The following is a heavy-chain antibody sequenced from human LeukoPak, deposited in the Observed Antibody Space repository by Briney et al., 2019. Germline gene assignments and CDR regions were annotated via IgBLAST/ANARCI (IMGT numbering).Heavy chain of an antibody. CDR1: GGSFSGYY. CDR3: ARHYYDSSGYYPENFQH. Sequence: SETLSLTCAVYGGSFSGYYWSWIRQPPGKGLEWIGEINHSGSTCYNPSLKSRVTISVDTSKNQFSLKLSSVTAADTAVYYCARHYYDSSGYYPENFQHWGQGTLVTVSS. J-gene: IGHJ1*01. V-gene: IGHV4-34*01. D-gene: IGHD3-22*01. CDR2: INHSGST.